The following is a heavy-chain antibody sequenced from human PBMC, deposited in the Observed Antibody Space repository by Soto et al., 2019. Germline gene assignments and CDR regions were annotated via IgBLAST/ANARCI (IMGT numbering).Heavy chain of an antibody. Sequence: SVKVSCKASGGTFSSYAISWVRQAPGQGLEWMGGIIPIFGTANYAQKFQGRVTITADESTSTAYMELSSLRSEDTAVYYCARGRYFDSFTTPPYYYYGMDVWVQGNTVTVYS. D-gene: IGHD3-9*01. CDR1: GGTFSSYA. J-gene: IGHJ6*02. CDR3: ARGRYFDSFTTPPYYYYGMDV. V-gene: IGHV1-69*13. CDR2: IIPIFGTA.